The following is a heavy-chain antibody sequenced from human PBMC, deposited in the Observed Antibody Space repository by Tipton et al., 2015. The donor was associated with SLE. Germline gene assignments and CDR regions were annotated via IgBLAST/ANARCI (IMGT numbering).Heavy chain of an antibody. CDR1: GDSVSNNNAA. J-gene: IGHJ4*02. Sequence: PGLVKPSQTLSLSCAISGDSVSNNNAAWNWIRQSPSRGLEWLGRTYYRSKWYNDYAVSVKSRITINPDTSKNQFSLQLNSVTPEDTAVYYCARADIAVAGTSAFFDYWGQGSLVTVSS. D-gene: IGHD6-19*01. V-gene: IGHV6-1*01. CDR3: ARADIAVAGTSAFFDY. CDR2: TYYRSKWYN.